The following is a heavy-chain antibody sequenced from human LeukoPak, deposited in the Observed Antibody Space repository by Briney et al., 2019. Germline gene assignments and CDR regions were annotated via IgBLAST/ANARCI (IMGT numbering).Heavy chain of an antibody. Sequence: GGSLRLSCAASGFTFSNYEMYWVSQPPGKGLEWLSYISSSGGTLYYADSVKGRFTISRDNAKSSLYLQMNSLRAEDTAVYYCARYGQQLVSDYWGQGTLLTVSS. V-gene: IGHV3-48*03. D-gene: IGHD6-13*01. J-gene: IGHJ4*02. CDR1: GFTFSNYE. CDR2: ISSSGGTL. CDR3: ARYGQQLVSDY.